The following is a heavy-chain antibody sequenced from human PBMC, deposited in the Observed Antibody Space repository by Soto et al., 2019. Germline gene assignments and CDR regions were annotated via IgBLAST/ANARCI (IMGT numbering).Heavy chain of an antibody. CDR1: GFTFSSYA. Sequence: GGSLRLSCAASGFTFSSYAMSWVRQAPGKGLEWVSVISGSGDSTYYADSVKGRFTISRDNSKNTLYLQMDSLRAEDTAVYYCAKRATGTDFDYWGQGTLVTVSS. CDR2: ISGSGDST. V-gene: IGHV3-23*01. D-gene: IGHD1-1*01. CDR3: AKRATGTDFDY. J-gene: IGHJ4*02.